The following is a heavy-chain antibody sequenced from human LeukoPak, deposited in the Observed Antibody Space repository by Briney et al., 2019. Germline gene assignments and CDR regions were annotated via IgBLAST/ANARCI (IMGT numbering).Heavy chain of an antibody. CDR3: ARARITMVRGVMGYGY. J-gene: IGHJ4*02. CDR2: INPNSGGT. Sequence: ASVKVSCKASGYTFTGYYMHWVRQAPGQGLEWMGWINPNSGGTNYAQKFQGRVTMTRDTSISTAYMELSRLRSDDTAVYYCARARITMVRGVMGYGYWGQGTLVTVSS. CDR1: GYTFTGYY. V-gene: IGHV1-2*02. D-gene: IGHD3-10*01.